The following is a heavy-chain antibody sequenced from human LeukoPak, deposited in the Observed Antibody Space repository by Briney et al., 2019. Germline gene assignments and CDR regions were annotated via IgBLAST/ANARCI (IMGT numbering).Heavy chain of an antibody. J-gene: IGHJ4*02. CDR1: GGSISSSSYY. V-gene: IGHV4-39*01. CDR3: ASRASSSWYGTDY. D-gene: IGHD6-13*01. CDR2: IYYSGST. Sequence: PSETLSLTCTVSGGSISSSSYYWGWIRQPPGKGLEWIGSIYYSGSTYYSPSPKSRVTISVDTSKNQFSLKLSSVTAADTAVYYCASRASSSWYGTDYWGQGTLVTVSS.